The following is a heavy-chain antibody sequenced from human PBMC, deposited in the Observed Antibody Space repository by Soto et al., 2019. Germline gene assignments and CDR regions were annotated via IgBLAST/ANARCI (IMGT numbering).Heavy chain of an antibody. V-gene: IGHV4-34*01. J-gene: IGHJ6*02. CDR1: GGSFSGYY. Sequence: QVQLQQWGAGLLKPSETLSLTCAVYGGSFSGYYWSWIRQPPGKGLEWIGEINHSGSTNYNPSLNSRVTISVATSKNQFSLKLSSGTAADTAVYYCARGPYTWARTPAKYGMDVWGQGTTVTVSS. CDR2: INHSGST. D-gene: IGHD7-27*01. CDR3: ARGPYTWARTPAKYGMDV.